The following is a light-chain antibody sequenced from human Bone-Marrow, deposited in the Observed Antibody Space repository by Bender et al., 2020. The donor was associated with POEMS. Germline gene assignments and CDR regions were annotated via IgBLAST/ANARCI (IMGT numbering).Light chain of an antibody. V-gene: IGLV2-23*02. J-gene: IGLJ1*01. CDR2: EVF. CDR3: CSYVGSSTFYV. Sequence: QSVLTQPPSASGTPGQRVTISCSGGSSNIGAHAVNWYQHLPGTAPKLMIYEVFKRPSGVSNRFSGSKSGNTASLTISGLQAEDEADYYCCSYVGSSTFYVFGTGTKVTVL. CDR1: SSNIGAHA.